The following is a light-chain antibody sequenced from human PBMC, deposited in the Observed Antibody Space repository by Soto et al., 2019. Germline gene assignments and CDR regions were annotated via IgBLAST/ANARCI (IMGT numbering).Light chain of an antibody. Sequence: EIVLTQSPGTLSLSPGERATLSCRASQSVSSSYLAWYQHKPGKAPRLLISGASSRATGIPDRFSGSGSGTDFTLTISRLEPEEFAVYYCQQYGSSPITFGQGTRLEIK. V-gene: IGKV3-20*01. J-gene: IGKJ5*01. CDR3: QQYGSSPIT. CDR1: QSVSSSY. CDR2: GAS.